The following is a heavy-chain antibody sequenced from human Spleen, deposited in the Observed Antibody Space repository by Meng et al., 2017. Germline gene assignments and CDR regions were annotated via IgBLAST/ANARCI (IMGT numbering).Heavy chain of an antibody. V-gene: IGHV4-34*01. D-gene: IGHD4-11*01. J-gene: IGHJ4*02. CDR3: ARGPTTMAHDFDY. CDR2: INHSGST. CDR1: GGSFSAYN. Sequence: QWRLQQLGARILQPSGTLSPPWPVSGGSFSAYNWSWIRQPPGKGLEWIGEINHSGSTNYNPSLESRATISVDTSQNNLSLKLSSVTAADSAVYYCARGPTTMAHDFDYWGQGTLVTVSS.